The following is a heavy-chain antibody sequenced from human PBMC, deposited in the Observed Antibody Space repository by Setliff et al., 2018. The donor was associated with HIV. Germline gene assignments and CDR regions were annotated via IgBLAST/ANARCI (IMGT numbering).Heavy chain of an antibody. V-gene: IGHV4-39*07. J-gene: IGHJ4*02. CDR2: IYHSGSA. Sequence: SETLSLTCTVSGGSINSSTYYWGWIRQPPGKGLEWIGSIYHSGSAYYNPSLQRRVTISVDTSRDQFFLKLTSVTADDTGIYYCARGPPFAYWGQGTLVTVSS. CDR1: GGSINSSTYY. CDR3: ARGPPFAY.